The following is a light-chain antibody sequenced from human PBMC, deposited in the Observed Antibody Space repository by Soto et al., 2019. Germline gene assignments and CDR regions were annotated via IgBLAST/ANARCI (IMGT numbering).Light chain of an antibody. Sequence: EIVLTQSPGTLSLSPGERATLSCRASQSVSSSYLAWYQQKPGQAPRLLIYGASNRATGIPDRFSGSGSGTDFTLTISSLEPEDFAVYYCQQYGSSSWTFGQGTKVDIK. CDR2: GAS. V-gene: IGKV3-20*01. CDR3: QQYGSSSWT. J-gene: IGKJ1*01. CDR1: QSVSSSY.